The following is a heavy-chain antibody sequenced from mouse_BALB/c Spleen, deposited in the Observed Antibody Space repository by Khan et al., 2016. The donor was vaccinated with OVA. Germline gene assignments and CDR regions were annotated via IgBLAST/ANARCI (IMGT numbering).Heavy chain of an antibody. J-gene: IGHJ3*01. V-gene: IGHV1S81*02. D-gene: IGHD3-1*01. CDR1: GYIFTSYY. Sequence: QVQLQQSGAELVKPGASVKLSCKASGYIFTSYYIYWVKQRPGQGLGWIGEINPSDGGTNFNEKFKSRATLTVDRSSSTTYMQLSSLTSEDSACYYCTRGGFSSVAYWGQGTLVTVSA. CDR2: INPSDGGT. CDR3: TRGGFSSVAY.